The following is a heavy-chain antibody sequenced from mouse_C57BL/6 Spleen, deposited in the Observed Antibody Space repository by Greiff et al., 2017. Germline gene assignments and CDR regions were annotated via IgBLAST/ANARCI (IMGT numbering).Heavy chain of an antibody. J-gene: IGHJ2*01. CDR2: IYPGNSDT. V-gene: IGHV1-5*01. CDR3: TRNWDEGPFDY. D-gene: IGHD4-1*01. Sequence: EVQLQQSGTVLARPGASVKMSCKTSGYTFTSSWMHWVKQRPGQGLEWIGAIYPGNSDTSYNQKFKGKAKLTAVTSASTAYMELSSLTNEDSAVYYCTRNWDEGPFDYWGQGTTLTVSS. CDR1: GYTFTSSW.